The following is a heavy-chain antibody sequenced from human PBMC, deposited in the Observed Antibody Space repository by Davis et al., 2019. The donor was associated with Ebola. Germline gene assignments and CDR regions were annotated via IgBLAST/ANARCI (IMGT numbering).Heavy chain of an antibody. CDR2: IIPIFGTP. V-gene: IGHV1-69*13. J-gene: IGHJ4*02. D-gene: IGHD3-10*01. Sequence: SVKVSCKASGGTFNTYALYWVRQAPGQGLEWMGGIIPIFGTPKYAQKFQGRLTMTADESTSEGFIELGSLISDDTAIYYCMISPFGDYSAAYWGQGTLVTVSS. CDR3: MISPFGDYSAAY. CDR1: GGTFNTYA.